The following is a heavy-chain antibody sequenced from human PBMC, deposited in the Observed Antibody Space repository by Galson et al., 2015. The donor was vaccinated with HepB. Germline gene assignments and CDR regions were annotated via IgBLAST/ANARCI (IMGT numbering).Heavy chain of an antibody. CDR1: GYTFTSYD. V-gene: IGHV1-8*01. CDR3: ARGFYDILTGYSDAFDI. D-gene: IGHD3-9*01. J-gene: IGHJ3*02. Sequence: SVTVSCKASGYTFTSYDINWVRQATGQGLEWMGWMNPNSGNTGYAQKFQGRVTMTRNTSISTAYMELSSLRSEDTAVYYCARGFYDILTGYSDAFDIWGQGTMVTVSS. CDR2: MNPNSGNT.